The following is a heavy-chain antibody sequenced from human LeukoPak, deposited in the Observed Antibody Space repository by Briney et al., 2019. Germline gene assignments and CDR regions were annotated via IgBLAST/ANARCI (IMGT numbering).Heavy chain of an antibody. Sequence: PGGSLRLSCAASGFSFSSYSMNWVRQAPGKGLEWVSYITSSSSTMYYADAVKGRFAISRDNAKNSLYLQMNSLSAEDTAVYYCARKSGSSGYPFDYWGQGTLVTVSS. V-gene: IGHV3-48*01. CDR2: ITSSSSTM. CDR3: ARKSGSSGYPFDY. J-gene: IGHJ4*02. CDR1: GFSFSSYS. D-gene: IGHD3-22*01.